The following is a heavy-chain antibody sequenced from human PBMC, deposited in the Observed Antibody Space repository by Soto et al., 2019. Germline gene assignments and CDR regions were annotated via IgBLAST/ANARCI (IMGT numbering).Heavy chain of an antibody. CDR3: TTSLPEGDPFDAFDI. V-gene: IGHV3-15*01. Sequence: GGSLRLSCAASGFTFSNAWMSWVRQAPGKGLEWVGRIKSKTDGGTTDYAAPVKGRFTISRDDSKNTLYLQMNSLKTEDTAVYYCTTSLPEGDPFDAFDIWGQGTMVTVSS. D-gene: IGHD2-21*02. J-gene: IGHJ3*02. CDR2: IKSKTDGGTT. CDR1: GFTFSNAW.